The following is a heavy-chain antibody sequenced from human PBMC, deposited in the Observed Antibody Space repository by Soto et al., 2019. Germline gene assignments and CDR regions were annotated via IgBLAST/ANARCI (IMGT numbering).Heavy chain of an antibody. CDR2: ISSSTSYV. Sequence: GGSLRLSCAASGFTFSRYGMNWLRQAPGKGLEWVASISSSTSYVYYADSVKGRFSTSRDNAKNILYLEMYALRTEHTAVYYCARDTPGGRVGKWFESWGQGTLVTVSS. CDR1: GFTFSRYG. D-gene: IGHD2-2*01. J-gene: IGHJ5*01. CDR3: ARDTPGGRVGKWFES. V-gene: IGHV3-21*06.